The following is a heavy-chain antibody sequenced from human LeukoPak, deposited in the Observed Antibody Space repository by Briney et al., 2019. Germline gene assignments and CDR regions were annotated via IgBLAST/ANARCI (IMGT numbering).Heavy chain of an antibody. J-gene: IGHJ4*02. CDR2: ISSSSSTI. CDR1: GFTFSSYS. D-gene: IGHD4-23*01. Sequence: TGGSLRLSCAASGFTFSSYSMNWVRQAPGKGLEWVSYISSSSSTIYYADSVKGRFTISRDNAKNSLYLQMNSLRAEDTAVYYCARGAVPTTVVTRKPYYFDYWGQGTLVTVSS. CDR3: ARGAVPTTVVTRKPYYFDY. V-gene: IGHV3-48*01.